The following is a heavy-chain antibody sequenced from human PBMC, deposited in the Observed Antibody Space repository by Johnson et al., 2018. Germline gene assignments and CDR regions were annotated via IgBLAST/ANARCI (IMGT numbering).Heavy chain of an antibody. CDR3: ARAESGSPEV. CDR1: GFSFSIYA. D-gene: IGHD1-26*01. J-gene: IGHJ6*02. V-gene: IGHV3-23*04. CDR2: FSGSADST. Sequence: VQLVQSGGGLVHPGGSLRLSCAASGFSFSIYAMSWVRQAPGKGLEWVSGFSGSADSTYYADSVKGGFTISRDNFKNTLYLQMNSLRAGDTAVYYCARAESGSPEVWGQGTTVTVSS.